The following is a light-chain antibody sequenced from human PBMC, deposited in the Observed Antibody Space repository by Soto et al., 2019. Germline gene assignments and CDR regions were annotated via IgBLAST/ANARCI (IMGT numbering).Light chain of an antibody. Sequence: DIQMTQSPPSLSPSVGDRVTSTCRASQSISNYLNWYQQKPGKAPKVLIYAASNLQSGVPSRFSGSGSGTDFTLTISSLQPEDFATYYCQQSYSTPITFGQGTRLEIK. V-gene: IGKV1-39*01. CDR1: QSISNY. J-gene: IGKJ5*01. CDR3: QQSYSTPIT. CDR2: AAS.